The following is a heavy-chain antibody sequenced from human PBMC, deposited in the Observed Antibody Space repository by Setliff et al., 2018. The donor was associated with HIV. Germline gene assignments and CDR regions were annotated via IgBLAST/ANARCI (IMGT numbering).Heavy chain of an antibody. Sequence: SETLSLTCAVSGGSISSGGYSWSWIRQPPGKGLEWIGYIYHSGSTYYNPSLKSRVTISIDRSKNQLSLKLSSVTAADTAVYYCARSTYYYGSGKGSGWFDPWGQGTLVTVSS. CDR3: ARSTYYYGSGKGSGWFDP. V-gene: IGHV4-30-2*01. D-gene: IGHD3-10*01. CDR1: GGSISSGGYS. CDR2: IYHSGST. J-gene: IGHJ5*02.